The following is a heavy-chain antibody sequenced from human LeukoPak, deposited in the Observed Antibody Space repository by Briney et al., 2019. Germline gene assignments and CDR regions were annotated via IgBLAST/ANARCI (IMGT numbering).Heavy chain of an antibody. J-gene: IGHJ4*02. CDR1: GFTFSNSG. D-gene: IGHD3-9*01. CDR3: ARGGKGLRYFDWSLAALDY. CDR2: ISGSGDST. V-gene: IGHV3-23*01. Sequence: PGGSLRLSCAASGFTFSNSGMNWVRQAPGKGLEWVSTISGSGDSTYYADSVKGRFTSSRDNSKNTLYLQMNSLRAEDTAVYYCARGGKGLRYFDWSLAALDYWGQGALVTVSS.